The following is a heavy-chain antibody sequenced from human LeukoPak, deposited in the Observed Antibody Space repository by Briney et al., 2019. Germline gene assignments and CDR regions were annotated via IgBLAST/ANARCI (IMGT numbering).Heavy chain of an antibody. D-gene: IGHD6-6*01. J-gene: IGHJ5*02. CDR1: GFTFSSYG. Sequence: GGSLRLSCATSGFTFSSYGMHWVRQAPGKGLEWVAVISYDGSNKYYADSVKGRFTISRDNSKNTLYLQMNSLRAEDTAVYYCAKDEGEGSSAFDPWGQGTLVTASS. CDR2: ISYDGSNK. V-gene: IGHV3-30*18. CDR3: AKDEGEGSSAFDP.